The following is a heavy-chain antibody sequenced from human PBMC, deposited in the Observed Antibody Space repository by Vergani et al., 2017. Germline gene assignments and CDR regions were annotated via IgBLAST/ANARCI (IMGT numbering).Heavy chain of an antibody. CDR3: AKHFRGWGIDY. J-gene: IGHJ4*02. CDR2: IQLDGSNQ. V-gene: IGHV3-30*02. Sequence: QVQLVESGGGVVQRGGSLNLPCPTLEFTWGNLTFHWIPQGPGKGLEFVPFIQLDGSNQYYADPVKGRFTLSRDFSKNTLYLKMNSLRTDDTATYYCAKHFRGWGIDYWGQGTQVIVSS. CDR1: EFTWGNLT. D-gene: IGHD3-16*01.